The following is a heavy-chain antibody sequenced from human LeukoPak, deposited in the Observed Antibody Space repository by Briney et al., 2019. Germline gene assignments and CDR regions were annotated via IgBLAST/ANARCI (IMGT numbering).Heavy chain of an antibody. CDR3: AKEGGSGSYSYYYYYGMDV. D-gene: IGHD3-10*01. J-gene: IGHJ6*02. CDR2: ISWNSGSI. V-gene: IGHV3-9*01. CDR1: GFTFDDYA. Sequence: GGSLRLSCAASGFTFDDYAMHWVRQAPGKGLEWVSGISWNSGSIGYADSVKGRFTISRDNAKNSLYLQMNSLRAEDTALYYCAKEGGSGSYSYYYYYGMDVWGQGTTVTVSS.